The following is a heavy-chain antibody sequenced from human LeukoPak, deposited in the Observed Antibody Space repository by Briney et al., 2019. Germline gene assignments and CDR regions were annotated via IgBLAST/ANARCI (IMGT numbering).Heavy chain of an antibody. Sequence: SETLSLTCAVYGGSFSVYYWSWLRHPPGKGLEWIGEINHSGSTNYNPSLKSRVTISVDTSKSQFSLKLSSVPAAGTAVYYCARRGYYYDSSGYYPYYYYYMDVWGKGTTVTISS. J-gene: IGHJ6*03. V-gene: IGHV4-34*01. D-gene: IGHD3-22*01. CDR2: INHSGST. CDR1: GGSFSVYY. CDR3: ARRGYYYDSSGYYPYYYYYMDV.